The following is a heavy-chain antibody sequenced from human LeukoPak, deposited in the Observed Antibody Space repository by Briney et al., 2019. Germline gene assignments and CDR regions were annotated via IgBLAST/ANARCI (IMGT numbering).Heavy chain of an antibody. CDR2: ISNSGRST. J-gene: IGHJ4*02. Sequence: GGSLRLSCATSGFTFSRYAMSWVRQAPGKGLEWVSGISNSGRSTYYADPVKGRFTISRDNSKSTLYLQMNSLRAEDTAVYYCAKDRLESWSGFYFGLFDYWGQGALVTVAS. D-gene: IGHD3-3*01. V-gene: IGHV3-23*01. CDR1: GFTFSRYA. CDR3: AKDRLESWSGFYFGLFDY.